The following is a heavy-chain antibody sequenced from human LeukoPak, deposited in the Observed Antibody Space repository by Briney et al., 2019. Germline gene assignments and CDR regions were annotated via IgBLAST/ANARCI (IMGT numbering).Heavy chain of an antibody. J-gene: IGHJ6*02. D-gene: IGHD5-12*01. CDR3: GVATKETYYYYYGMDV. V-gene: IGHV3-53*01. Sequence: GGSLRLSCAASGFTVSSNYMSWVRQAPGKGLEWVSVIYSGGSTYYADSVKGRFTISGDNSKNTLYLQMNSLRAEDTAVYYCGVATKETYYYYYGMDVWGQGTTVTVSS. CDR1: GFTVSSNY. CDR2: IYSGGST.